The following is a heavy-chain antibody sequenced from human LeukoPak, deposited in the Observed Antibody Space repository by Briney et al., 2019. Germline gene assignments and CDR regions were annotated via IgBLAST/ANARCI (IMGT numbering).Heavy chain of an antibody. J-gene: IGHJ5*02. V-gene: IGHV4-4*02. Sequence: PSETLSLTCAVSGGSISNNNWWSWVRQPPGKGLEWIGSIYYSGSTYYNPSLKSRITISVDTSKNQFSLKLSSVTAADTAVYYCARDPNDYGDYGASWFDPWGQGTLVTVSS. CDR1: GGSISNNNW. CDR2: IYYSGST. D-gene: IGHD4-17*01. CDR3: ARDPNDYGDYGASWFDP.